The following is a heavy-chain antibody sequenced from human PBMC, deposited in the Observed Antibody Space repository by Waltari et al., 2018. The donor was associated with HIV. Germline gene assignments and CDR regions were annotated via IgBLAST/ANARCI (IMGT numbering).Heavy chain of an antibody. J-gene: IGHJ3*02. CDR3: AHIMITFGGVIALDAFDI. CDR1: GFSLTTGTLSTGAVG. D-gene: IGHD3-16*02. CDR2: IYCADDK. Sequence: QITLRESGPTLVKPTQTLTLTCTFSGFSLTTGTLSTGAVGVGWIRQPPGKALEWLAIIYCADDKRYTPSLGNMLSITKDTAKNQVVLTMTNMDPVDTATYFCAHIMITFGGVIALDAFDIWGQGTMVTVSS. V-gene: IGHV2-5*02.